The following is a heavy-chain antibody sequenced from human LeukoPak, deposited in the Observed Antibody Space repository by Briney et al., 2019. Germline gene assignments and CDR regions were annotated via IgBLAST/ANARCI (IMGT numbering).Heavy chain of an antibody. V-gene: IGHV1-69*05. CDR1: GGTFSSYA. CDR2: IIPIFGTA. CDR3: ARGSYDYVWGSYRCPDY. J-gene: IGHJ4*02. D-gene: IGHD3-16*02. Sequence: ASVKVSCKASGGTFSSYAISWVRQAPGQGLEWMGGIIPIFGTANYAQKFQGRVTITTDESTSTAYMELSSLRSEDTAVYYCARGSYDYVWGSYRCPDYWGQGTLVTVCS.